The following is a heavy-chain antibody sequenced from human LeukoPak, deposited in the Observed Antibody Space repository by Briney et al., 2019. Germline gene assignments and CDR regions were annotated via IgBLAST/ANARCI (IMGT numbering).Heavy chain of an antibody. J-gene: IGHJ6*02. CDR2: INPNSGGT. CDR1: GYTFTGYY. CDR3: ARDWGPYDFRSMDV. Sequence: GASVKVSCKASGYTFTGYYMHWVRQAPGQGLEWMGRINPNSGGTNYAQKFQGRVTMTRDTSISTAYMELSRLRSDDTAVYYCARDWGPYDFRSMDVWGQGTTVTVSS. D-gene: IGHD3-3*01. V-gene: IGHV1-2*06.